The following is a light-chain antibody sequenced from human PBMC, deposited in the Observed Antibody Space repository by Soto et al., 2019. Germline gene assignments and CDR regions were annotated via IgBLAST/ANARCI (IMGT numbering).Light chain of an antibody. Sequence: DIVLTQSPGTLSLSPGETATLSCRASQSVSSSYLAWYQQKPGQAPRLLIYGASSRATGIPDRFSGSGSGTDFTLTISSLEPEDFAVYYCHQYGSSPSTFGQGTKVDIK. V-gene: IGKV3-20*01. CDR1: QSVSSSY. J-gene: IGKJ1*01. CDR3: HQYGSSPST. CDR2: GAS.